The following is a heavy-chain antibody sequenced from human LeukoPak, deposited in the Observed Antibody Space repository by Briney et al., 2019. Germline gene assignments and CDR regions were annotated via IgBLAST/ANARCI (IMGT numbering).Heavy chain of an antibody. V-gene: IGHV3-48*01. D-gene: IGHD5-18*01. CDR3: ASLGYSYGKGVFDY. CDR2: ISSSSSTI. Sequence: GGSLRLSCAASGFTFSSYSMNWVRQAPGKGLGWVSYISSSSSTIYYADSVKGRFTISRDNAKNSLYLQMNSLRAEDTAVYYCASLGYSYGKGVFDYWGQGTLVTVSS. J-gene: IGHJ4*02. CDR1: GFTFSSYS.